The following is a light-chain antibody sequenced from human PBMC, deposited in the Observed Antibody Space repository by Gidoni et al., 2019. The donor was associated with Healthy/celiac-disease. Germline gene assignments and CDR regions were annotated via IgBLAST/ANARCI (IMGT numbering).Light chain of an antibody. J-gene: IGKJ2*01. CDR3: QQYGSSLMYT. Sequence: VLTQSPGTLSLSPGERATLSCRASQSVSSSYLAWYQQKPGQAPRLLIYGASSRATGIPDRFSGSGSGTDFTLTISRLEPEDFAVYYCQQYGSSLMYTFGQGTKLEIK. CDR1: QSVSSSY. V-gene: IGKV3-20*01. CDR2: GAS.